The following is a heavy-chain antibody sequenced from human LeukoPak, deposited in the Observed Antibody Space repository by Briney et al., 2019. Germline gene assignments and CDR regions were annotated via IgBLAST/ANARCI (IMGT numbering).Heavy chain of an antibody. CDR3: ATGRSGYYHG. Sequence: PSETLSLTCTVSGGSVSSGSYYWNWIRQPPGKGLEWIGYIYYSGSTNYNPSLKSRVTISVDTSKNQFSLKLSSVTAADTAVYYCATGRSGYYHGWGQGTLVTVSS. D-gene: IGHD3-22*01. CDR2: IYYSGST. J-gene: IGHJ4*02. V-gene: IGHV4-61*01. CDR1: GGSVSSGSYY.